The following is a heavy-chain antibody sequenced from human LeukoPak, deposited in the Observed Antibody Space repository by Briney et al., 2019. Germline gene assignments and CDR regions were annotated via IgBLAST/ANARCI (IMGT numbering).Heavy chain of an antibody. D-gene: IGHD4/OR15-4a*01. CDR2: INHSGST. CDR3: ARGDGDYGWFDP. V-gene: IGHV4-34*01. CDR1: GGSFSGYY. J-gene: IGHJ5*02. Sequence: TSETLSLTCAVYGGSFSGYYWSWIRQPPGKGLEWIGEINHSGSTNYNPSLKSRVTISVDTSKNQFSLKLSSVTAADTAVYYCARGDGDYGWFDPWGQGTLVTVSS.